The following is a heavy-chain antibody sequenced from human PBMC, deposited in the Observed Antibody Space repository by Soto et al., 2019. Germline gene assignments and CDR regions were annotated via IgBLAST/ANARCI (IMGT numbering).Heavy chain of an antibody. J-gene: IGHJ6*02. Sequence: PGGSLRLSCAASGFTFSSYSMNWVRQAPGKGLEWVSSISGSSSYIYYADSVKGRFTISRDNTKNSLYLQMNSLRAEDTAVYYCASPWDYGDYGDYYYYGMDVWGQGTTVTVSS. CDR1: GFTFSSYS. CDR3: ASPWDYGDYGDYYYYGMDV. D-gene: IGHD4-17*01. V-gene: IGHV3-21*01. CDR2: ISGSSSYI.